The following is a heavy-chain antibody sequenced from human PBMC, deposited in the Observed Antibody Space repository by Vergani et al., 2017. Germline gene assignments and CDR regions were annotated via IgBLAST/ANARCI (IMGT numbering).Heavy chain of an antibody. Sequence: QVQLVQSGAEVKKPGSSVKVSCKASGGTFSSYAISWVRQAPGQGLEWMGGIIPIFGTANYAQKFQGRVTITADKSTSTAYMELSSLRSEDTAVYYCASQPAIFGVVKTPRHYYYMDVWGKGTTVTVSS. CDR2: IIPIFGTA. CDR1: GGTFSSYA. V-gene: IGHV1-69*06. J-gene: IGHJ6*03. CDR3: ASQPAIFGVVKTPRHYYYMDV. D-gene: IGHD3-3*01.